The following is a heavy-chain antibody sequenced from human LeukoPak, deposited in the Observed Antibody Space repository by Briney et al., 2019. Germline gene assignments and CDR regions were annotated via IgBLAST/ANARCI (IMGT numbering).Heavy chain of an antibody. Sequence: SQTLSLTCTVSGGSISSGGYYWRWIRQHPGKGLEWIGYIYYSGSTYYNPSLKSRVTISVGTSKNQFSLKLSSVTAADTAVYYCARVYSGYDFDYWGQGTLVTVSS. V-gene: IGHV4-31*03. D-gene: IGHD5-12*01. J-gene: IGHJ4*02. CDR1: GGSISSGGYY. CDR3: ARVYSGYDFDY. CDR2: IYYSGST.